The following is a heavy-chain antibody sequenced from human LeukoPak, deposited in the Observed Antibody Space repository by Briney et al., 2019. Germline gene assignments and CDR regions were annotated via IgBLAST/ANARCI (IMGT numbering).Heavy chain of an antibody. CDR3: AKDSSGQFDY. Sequence: SGGSLRLSCAASGFTFDDYAMHWVRQAPGKGLEWVSGISWNSGSIGYADSVKGRFTISRDNAKNSLYLQMNSLRAEDTALYYCAKDSSGQFDYWGQGTLVTVSS. CDR1: GFTFDDYA. J-gene: IGHJ4*02. V-gene: IGHV3-9*01. CDR2: ISWNSGSI. D-gene: IGHD6-19*01.